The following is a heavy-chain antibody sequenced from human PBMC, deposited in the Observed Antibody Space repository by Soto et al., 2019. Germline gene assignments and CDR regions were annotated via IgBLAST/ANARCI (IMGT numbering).Heavy chain of an antibody. D-gene: IGHD1-26*01. CDR3: AGGGWELPWPNWYFDL. CDR1: GGSISSYY. V-gene: IGHV4-59*01. Sequence: QVQLQESGPGLVKPSETLSLTCTVSGGSISSYYWSWIRQPPGKGLEWIGYIYYSGRTNYNPSLKSRVTISVDTSKNQFSLKLSSVTAADTAVYYCAGGGWELPWPNWYFDLWGRGTLVTVSS. CDR2: IYYSGRT. J-gene: IGHJ2*01.